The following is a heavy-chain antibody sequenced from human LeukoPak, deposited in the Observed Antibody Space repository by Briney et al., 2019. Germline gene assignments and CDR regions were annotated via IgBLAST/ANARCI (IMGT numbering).Heavy chain of an antibody. D-gene: IGHD3-10*01. CDR1: GFTFNNYI. CDR3: AKDHYYGSGSYYNDNYMDV. Sequence: GGSLRLSCAASGFTFNNYIMNWVRQAPGKGLEWMAFIRSDGSNKYYADSVKGRFTISRDNSKNTLYLQMNSLRVEDTAVYYCAKDHYYGSGSYYNDNYMDVWGKGTTVTISS. CDR2: IRSDGSNK. V-gene: IGHV3-30*02. J-gene: IGHJ6*03.